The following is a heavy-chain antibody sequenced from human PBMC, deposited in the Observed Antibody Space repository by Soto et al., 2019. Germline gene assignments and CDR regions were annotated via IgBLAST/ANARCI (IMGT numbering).Heavy chain of an antibody. CDR1: GFTFDDYA. Sequence: PGGSLRLSCAASGFTFDDYAMHWVRQAPGKGLEWVSGISWNSGSIGYADSVKGRFTISRDNAKNSLYLQMNSLRAEDTALYYCAKDRLRYFDWPRSWGQGTLVTVSS. D-gene: IGHD3-9*01. J-gene: IGHJ5*02. CDR2: ISWNSGSI. V-gene: IGHV3-9*01. CDR3: AKDRLRYFDWPRS.